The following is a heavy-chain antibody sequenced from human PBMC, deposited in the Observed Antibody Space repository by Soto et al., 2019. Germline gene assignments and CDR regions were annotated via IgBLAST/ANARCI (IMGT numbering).Heavy chain of an antibody. J-gene: IGHJ4*02. CDR2: IWYDGSNK. D-gene: IGHD3-10*01. V-gene: IGHV3-33*01. CDR3: ARDPYYGSGSYYKSGGVDY. Sequence: QVQLVESGGGVVQPGRSLRLSCAASGFTFSSYGMHWVRQAPGKGLEWVAVIWYDGSNKYYADSVKGRFTISRDNSKNTLYLQMNSLRAEDTAVYYCARDPYYGSGSYYKSGGVDYWGQGTLVTVSS. CDR1: GFTFSSYG.